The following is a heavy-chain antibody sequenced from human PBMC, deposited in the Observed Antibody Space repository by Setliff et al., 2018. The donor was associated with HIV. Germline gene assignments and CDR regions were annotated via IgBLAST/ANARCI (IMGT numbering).Heavy chain of an antibody. CDR2: IIPIFGTA. Sequence: VASVKVSCKASGGTFSSYAISWVRQAPGQGLEWMGGIIPIFGTANYAQKFQGRVTITADASTSTAYMELSSLSSEDTAVYYCARDQPTVYYTSWYDSGEYNWFDPWGQGTLVTVSS. CDR1: GGTFSSYA. J-gene: IGHJ5*02. CDR3: ARDQPTVYYTSWYDSGEYNWFDP. D-gene: IGHD6-13*01. V-gene: IGHV1-69*13.